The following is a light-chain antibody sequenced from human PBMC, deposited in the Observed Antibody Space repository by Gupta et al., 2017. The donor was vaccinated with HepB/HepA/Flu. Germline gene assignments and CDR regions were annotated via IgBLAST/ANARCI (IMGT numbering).Light chain of an antibody. Sequence: EIVLTQPPATLSVSPGERPTLSCRPSQSFSSNLACYHQKPGQAPRRLIYGASTRAPGTPARFSGSGSGTEFTLTISSRLSEDFAVYYCQQYNNWPPWTFGQGTKVEIK. J-gene: IGKJ1*01. CDR2: GAS. CDR3: QQYNNWPPWT. CDR1: QSFSSN. V-gene: IGKV3-15*01.